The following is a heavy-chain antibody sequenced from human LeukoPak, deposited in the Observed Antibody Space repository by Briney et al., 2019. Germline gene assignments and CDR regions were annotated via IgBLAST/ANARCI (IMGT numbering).Heavy chain of an antibody. CDR3: ARGPYGSSWEYYYYYYYMDV. CDR2: INPNSGGT. CDR1: GYTFTGYY. V-gene: IGHV1-2*02. Sequence: ASVKVSCKTSGYTFTGYYMHWVRQAPGQGLEWMGWINPNSGGTNYAQKFQGRVTITADKSTSTAYMELSSLRSEDTAVYYCARGPYGSSWEYYYYYYYMDVWGKGTTVTVSS. D-gene: IGHD6-13*01. J-gene: IGHJ6*03.